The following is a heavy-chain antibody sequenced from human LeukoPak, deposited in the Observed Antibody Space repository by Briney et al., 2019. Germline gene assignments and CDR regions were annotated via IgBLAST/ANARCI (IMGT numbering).Heavy chain of an antibody. Sequence: PGGSLRLSCTASEFTFSSYWMHWVRQPPGKGLVWVSRINSDGSSTSYADAVKGRFTISRDNAKNSLYLQMNSLTAGDTAVYYCAGAGSETQWRAFDFWGQGALVTVFS. D-gene: IGHD6-19*01. CDR2: INSDGSST. CDR1: EFTFSSYW. V-gene: IGHV3-74*01. CDR3: AGAGSETQWRAFDF. J-gene: IGHJ4*02.